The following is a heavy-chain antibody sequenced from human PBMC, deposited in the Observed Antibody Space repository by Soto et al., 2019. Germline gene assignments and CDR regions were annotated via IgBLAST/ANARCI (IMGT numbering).Heavy chain of an antibody. CDR2: ISYDGSNK. CDR3: AKPLFGGVIVDDAFDI. D-gene: IGHD3-16*02. CDR1: GFSFSSYG. J-gene: IGHJ3*02. V-gene: IGHV3-30*18. Sequence: QVQLVESGGGVVQPGRSLRLSCAASGFSFSSYGMHWVRQAPGKGLEWVAVISYDGSNKYYADSVKGRFTISRDNSKNTLYLQMNSLRAEDTAVYYCAKPLFGGVIVDDAFDIRGQGTMVTVSS.